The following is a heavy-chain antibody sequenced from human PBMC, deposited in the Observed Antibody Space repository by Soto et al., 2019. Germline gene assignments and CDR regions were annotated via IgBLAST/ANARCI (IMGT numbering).Heavy chain of an antibody. V-gene: IGHV1-24*01. CDR3: ATKAVRVTMVRGVIIMRLWFDP. D-gene: IGHD3-10*01. CDR1: GYTLTELS. CDR2: FDPEDGET. J-gene: IGHJ5*02. Sequence: ASVKVSCKVSGYTLTELSMHWVRQAPGKGLEWMGGFDPEDGETIYAQKGQGRGTMTEDTSTDTADMELSSLRSEDTAVYSCATKAVRVTMVRGVIIMRLWFDPWGQGNLVPVS.